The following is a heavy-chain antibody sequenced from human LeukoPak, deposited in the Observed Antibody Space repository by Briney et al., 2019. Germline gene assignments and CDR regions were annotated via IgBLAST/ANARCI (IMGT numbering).Heavy chain of an antibody. V-gene: IGHV3-30*18. CDR3: AKLSYSSGWYY. J-gene: IGHJ4*02. CDR1: GFTFRSYA. D-gene: IGHD6-19*01. CDR2: ISYDGSNK. Sequence: GGSLRLSCAASGFTFRSYAVSWVRQAPGKGLEWVAVISYDGSNKYYADSVKGRFTISRDNSKNTLYLQMNSLRAEDTAVYYCAKLSYSSGWYYWGQGTLVTVSS.